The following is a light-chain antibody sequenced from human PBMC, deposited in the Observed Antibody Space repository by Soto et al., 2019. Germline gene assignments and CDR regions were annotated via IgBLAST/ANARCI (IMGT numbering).Light chain of an antibody. CDR1: QGISNY. J-gene: IGKJ1*01. V-gene: IGKV1-27*01. CDR2: GVS. CDR3: QQYNSSHTWT. Sequence: DIQMTQSPSSLSAYVGDRVTITCRASQGISNYLAWYQQEPGKVPKLLIYGVSTLQSGVPSRFSGSKSGTDFTLTISSLQTEDVATYYCQQYNSSHTWTFGQGTKVEIK.